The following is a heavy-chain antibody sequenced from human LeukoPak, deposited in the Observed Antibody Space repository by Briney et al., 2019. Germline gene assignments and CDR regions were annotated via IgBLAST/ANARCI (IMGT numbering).Heavy chain of an antibody. CDR2: IYYTGST. CDR1: GDSISSGDYY. CDR3: ARGPRGPFDY. Sequence: SETLSLTCTVSGDSISSGDYYWSWIRQPAGKGLEWIGYIYYTGSTNYNPSLKSRVTISVDTSKNQFSLKLSSVTAADTAVYYCARGPRGPFDYWGQGTLVTVSS. J-gene: IGHJ4*02. V-gene: IGHV4-61*10.